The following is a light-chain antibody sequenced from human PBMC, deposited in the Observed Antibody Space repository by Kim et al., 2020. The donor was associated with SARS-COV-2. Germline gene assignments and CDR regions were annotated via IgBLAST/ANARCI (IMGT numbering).Light chain of an antibody. CDR1: QDISNY. Sequence: DIQMTQSQSSLSASVGDRVTITCRASQDISNYLAWYQQKPGGVPTLLIYAASTLQSGVPSRFSGSGSGTDFTLTISGLQPEDVAIYYCQKSDRAPWTFGQGTKVDIK. CDR3: QKSDRAPWT. V-gene: IGKV1-27*01. CDR2: AAS. J-gene: IGKJ1*01.